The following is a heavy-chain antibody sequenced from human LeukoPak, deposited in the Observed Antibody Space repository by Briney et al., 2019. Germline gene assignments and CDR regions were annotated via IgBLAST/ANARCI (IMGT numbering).Heavy chain of an antibody. CDR2: IYYSGST. J-gene: IGHJ3*02. CDR1: GGSISSYY. Sequence: SETLSLTCTVSGGSISSYYWSWIRQPPGKGLEWIGYIYYSGSTNYNPSLKSRVTISVDTSKNQFSLKLSTVTAADTAVYYCARSSIRGAFDIWGQGTVVTVSS. V-gene: IGHV4-59*08. D-gene: IGHD6-13*01. CDR3: ARSSIRGAFDI.